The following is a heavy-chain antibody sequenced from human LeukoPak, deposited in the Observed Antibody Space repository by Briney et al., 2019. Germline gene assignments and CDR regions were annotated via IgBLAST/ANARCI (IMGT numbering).Heavy chain of an antibody. CDR2: IYTSGST. D-gene: IGHD4-17*01. CDR3: AREKDDYGEIYFDY. J-gene: IGHJ4*02. V-gene: IGHV4-4*07. Sequence: SETLSLTCTVSGGSISSYYWSWIRQPAGKGLEWIGRIYTSGSTNYNPSLKSRVTMPVDTSKNQFSLKLSSVTAADTAVYYCAREKDDYGEIYFDYWGQGTLVTVSS. CDR1: GGSISSYY.